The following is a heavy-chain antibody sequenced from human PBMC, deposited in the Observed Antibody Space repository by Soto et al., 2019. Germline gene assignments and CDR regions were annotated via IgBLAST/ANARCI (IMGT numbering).Heavy chain of an antibody. CDR1: GCTFTSYA. D-gene: IGHD1-26*01. V-gene: IGHV1-3*01. CDR2: INAGNGNT. CDR3: ARDPGGLLNRRGSQSYYYYYYMDV. Sequence: GASVKVSCKASGCTFTSYAMHWVRQAPGQRLEWMGWINAGNGNTKYSQKFQGRVTITRDTSASTAYMELSSLRSEDTAVYYCARDPGGLLNRRGSQSYYYYYYMDVWGKGTTVTVSS. J-gene: IGHJ6*03.